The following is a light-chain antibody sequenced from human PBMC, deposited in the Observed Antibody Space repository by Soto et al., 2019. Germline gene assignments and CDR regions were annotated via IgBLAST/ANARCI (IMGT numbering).Light chain of an antibody. CDR3: SSYAGINNLGV. J-gene: IGLJ1*01. CDR2: EVN. V-gene: IGLV2-8*01. CDR1: SSDVGGYKY. Sequence: QSALTQPPSASGSPGQSVPISCTGTSSDVGGYKYVSWYQQHPGKAPKLMIFEVNKRPSGVPDRFSGSKSGNTASLTVSGLQAEDEDDYYCSSYAGINNLGVFGTGTKVTVL.